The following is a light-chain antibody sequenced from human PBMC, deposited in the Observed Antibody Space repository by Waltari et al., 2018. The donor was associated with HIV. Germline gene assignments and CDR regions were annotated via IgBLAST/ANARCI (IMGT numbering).Light chain of an antibody. Sequence: DVRLTQSPSTMSASVGDRITITCRASQIIGRWVIWYQQKPGKVPHLLIYKASNLESGVPSRFSGSGSGTDFTLTISSLQPDDFGTYYCQQHSSYPITFGGGTKVEI. V-gene: IGKV1-5*03. CDR3: QQHSSYPIT. J-gene: IGKJ4*01. CDR2: KAS. CDR1: QIIGRW.